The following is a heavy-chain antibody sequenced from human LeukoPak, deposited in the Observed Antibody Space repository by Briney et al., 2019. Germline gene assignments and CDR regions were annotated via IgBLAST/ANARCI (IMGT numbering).Heavy chain of an antibody. D-gene: IGHD2-21*02. Sequence: PSQTLSLTCTVSGGSISSGGYYWSWIRQHPGKGLEWIGYIYYSGSTFHNPSLKSRVTISVDTSKNQFSLKLNSVTAADAAVYYCARRVTSNCFDPWGQGTLVTVTS. CDR1: GGSISSGGYY. CDR2: IYYSGST. V-gene: IGHV4-31*03. J-gene: IGHJ5*02. CDR3: ARRVTSNCFDP.